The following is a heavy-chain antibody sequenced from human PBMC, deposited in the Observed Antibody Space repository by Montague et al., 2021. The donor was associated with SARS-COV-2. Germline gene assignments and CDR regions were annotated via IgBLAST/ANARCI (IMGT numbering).Heavy chain of an antibody. J-gene: IGHJ4*02. V-gene: IGHV6-1*01. D-gene: IGHD6-13*01. CDR1: GESVSSNTDA. CDR2: THYRPKRYY. Sequence: CAISGESVSSNTDACNWIRQSPSRRLEWLVRTHYRPKRYYDYAVSVKSRMTNSTDTSNNQFSLQLSFVTPEDRAVYYCARDPRYSLSWSFDYWGQGTLVTVSS. CDR3: ARDPRYSLSWSFDY.